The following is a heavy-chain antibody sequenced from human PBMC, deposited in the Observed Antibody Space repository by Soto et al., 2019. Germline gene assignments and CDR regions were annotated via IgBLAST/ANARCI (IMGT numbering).Heavy chain of an antibody. CDR2: ISYDGSNK. D-gene: IGHD2-15*01. J-gene: IGHJ6*02. CDR3: AKAPLEIYCSGGSCPGGMDV. CDR1: GFTFSSYG. Sequence: QVQLVESGGGVVQPGRSLRLSCAASGFTFSSYGMHWVRQAPGQGLEWVAGISYDGSNKYYADSVKGRFTISRDNSKNTLYLQMNSLRAEDTAVYYCAKAPLEIYCSGGSCPGGMDVWGQGTTVTVSS. V-gene: IGHV3-30*18.